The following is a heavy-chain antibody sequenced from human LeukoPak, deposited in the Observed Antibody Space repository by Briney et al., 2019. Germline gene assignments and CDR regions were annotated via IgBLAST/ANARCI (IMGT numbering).Heavy chain of an antibody. J-gene: IGHJ6*03. CDR1: GFTFSDYN. CDR3: ARDSGSGSYLDV. V-gene: IGHV3-11*04. D-gene: IGHD3-10*01. Sequence: PGGSLRLSCAASGFTFSDYNMRWIRQAPGKGLEWVSSISRSGSTKYYADSVKGRFTISRDNAKNSLYLQMNSLRAEDTAVYYCARDSGSGSYLDVWGKGTTVTISS. CDR2: ISRSGSTK.